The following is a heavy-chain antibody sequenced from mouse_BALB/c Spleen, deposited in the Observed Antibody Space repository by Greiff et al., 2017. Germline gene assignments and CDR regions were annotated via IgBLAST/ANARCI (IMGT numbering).Heavy chain of an antibody. V-gene: IGHV1S137*01. CDR3: ARGVFDY. J-gene: IGHJ2*01. CDR1: GYTFTDYA. Sequence: QVQLKESGAELVRPGVSVKISCKGSGYTFTDYAMHWVKQSHAKSLEWIGVISTYYGDASYNQKFKGKATMTVDKSSSTAYMELARLTSEDSAIYYCARGVFDYWGQGTTLTVSS. CDR2: ISTYYGDA.